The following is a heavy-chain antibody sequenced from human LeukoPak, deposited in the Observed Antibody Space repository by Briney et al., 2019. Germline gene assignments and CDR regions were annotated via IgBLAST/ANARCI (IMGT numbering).Heavy chain of an antibody. D-gene: IGHD2-15*01. CDR1: GFTFSSYD. Sequence: GGSLRLSCAASGFTFSSYDMHWVRHATGKGLEWVSAIGTAGDIYYPGSVKGRFTISRENAKNSLYLQMNSLRAGDTAVYNCARARVAYCSGGSCDPGMDVWGQGTTVTVSS. J-gene: IGHJ6*02. V-gene: IGHV3-13*01. CDR2: IGTAGDI. CDR3: ARARVAYCSGGSCDPGMDV.